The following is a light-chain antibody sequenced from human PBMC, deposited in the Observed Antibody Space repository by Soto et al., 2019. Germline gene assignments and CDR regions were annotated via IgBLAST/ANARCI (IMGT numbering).Light chain of an antibody. Sequence: DIQMTQSTYTLSASVGASVTITGRASQSISSWLAWYQQKTGKAPKILMYDGSSFGSGVPSRFRGSGSGTEFTLTITSLKPDEFATYFCKQYQTYSTFGQGTRREI. V-gene: IGKV1-5*01. CDR3: KQYQTYST. J-gene: IGKJ5*01. CDR1: QSISSW. CDR2: DGS.